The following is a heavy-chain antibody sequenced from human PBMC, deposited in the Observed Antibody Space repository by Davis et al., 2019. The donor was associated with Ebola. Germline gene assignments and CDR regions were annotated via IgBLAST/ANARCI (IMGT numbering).Heavy chain of an antibody. CDR1: GGSISSGGYY. Sequence: SETLSLTCTVSGGSISSGGYYWSWIRQPPGKGLEWIGYVYYSGSTNYNPSLKSRVTISVDTSKNQFSLKLSSVTAADTAVYYCARFYGDYKNWFDPWGQGTLVTVSS. D-gene: IGHD4-17*01. J-gene: IGHJ5*02. CDR2: VYYSGST. CDR3: ARFYGDYKNWFDP. V-gene: IGHV4-61*08.